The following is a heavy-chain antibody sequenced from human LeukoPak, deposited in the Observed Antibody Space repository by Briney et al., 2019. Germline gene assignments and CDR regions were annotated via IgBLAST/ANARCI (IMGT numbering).Heavy chain of an antibody. Sequence: SLNALSTAPGATFTSYAISCTRQTTAQGPDWRREIIPIFGTANYAQKFQGRVTITADKSTSTAYMELSSLRSEDTAVYYCARNPTYYGSGSYGSRGFDYWVQGTLVTVSS. CDR2: IIPIFGTA. CDR1: GATFTSYA. D-gene: IGHD3-10*01. J-gene: IGHJ4*02. CDR3: ARNPTYYGSGSYGSRGFDY. V-gene: IGHV1-69*06.